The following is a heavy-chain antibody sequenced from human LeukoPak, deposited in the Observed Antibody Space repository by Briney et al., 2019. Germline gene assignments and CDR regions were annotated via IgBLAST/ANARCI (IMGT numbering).Heavy chain of an antibody. Sequence: GASVKVSCKASGYTFTGYYLHWVRQAPGQGLEWMGCVNPNSGDTNYAQKFQGRVTMTRDTSISTAYMELSRLRSEDTAVYYCARVLGFGELTIFDYWGQGTLVTVSS. CDR1: GYTFTGYY. J-gene: IGHJ4*02. D-gene: IGHD3-10*01. V-gene: IGHV1-2*02. CDR2: VNPNSGDT. CDR3: ARVLGFGELTIFDY.